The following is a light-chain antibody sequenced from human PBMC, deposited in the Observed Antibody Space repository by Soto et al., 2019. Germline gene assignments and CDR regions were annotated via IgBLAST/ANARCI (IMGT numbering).Light chain of an antibody. V-gene: IGKV3-11*01. J-gene: IGKJ5*01. Sequence: EIVLTQSPATLSLSPGERATLSCRASPSVTNFLAWYQQKPGQAPNLLIYGAFNRTTGTPARFSGSGFGTDLTRTTSSLGADDSTVYYCPQPNVWPPVTFGQGTRLEIK. CDR2: GAF. CDR1: PSVTNF. CDR3: PQPNVWPPVT.